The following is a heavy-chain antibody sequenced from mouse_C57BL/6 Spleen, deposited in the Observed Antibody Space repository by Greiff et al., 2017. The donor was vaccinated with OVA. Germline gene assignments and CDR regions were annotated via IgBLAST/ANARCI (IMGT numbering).Heavy chain of an antibody. Sequence: EVLLVESGGDLVKPGGSLKLSCAASGFTFSSYGMSWVRQTPDKRLEWVATISSGGSYTYYPDSVKGRFTISRDNAKNTLYLQMSSLKSEDTAMYYCGRQRYYDVGDYWGQGTTLTVSS. CDR3: GRQRYYDVGDY. CDR1: GFTFSSYG. V-gene: IGHV5-6*01. J-gene: IGHJ2*01. CDR2: ISSGGSYT. D-gene: IGHD2-4*01.